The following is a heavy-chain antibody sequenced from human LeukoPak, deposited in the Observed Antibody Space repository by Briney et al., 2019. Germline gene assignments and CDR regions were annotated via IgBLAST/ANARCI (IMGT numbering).Heavy chain of an antibody. CDR2: IYSSGST. CDR1: GGSISTYY. V-gene: IGHV4-59*08. J-gene: IGHJ6*03. Sequence: PSETLSLTCTVSGGSISTYYWSRIRQPPGKGLEWIGDIYSSGSTNYNPSLKSRVTISVDTSKNQFSLKLSSVTAADTAVYYCARQGAVAFYYMDVWGKGTTVTVSS. D-gene: IGHD6-19*01. CDR3: ARQGAVAFYYMDV.